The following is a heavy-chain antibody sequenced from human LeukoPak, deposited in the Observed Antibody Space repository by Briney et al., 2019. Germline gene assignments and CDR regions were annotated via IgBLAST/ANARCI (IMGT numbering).Heavy chain of an antibody. J-gene: IGHJ4*02. V-gene: IGHV1-2*02. CDR3: AREVVYCSITTCPLYGY. CDR1: GYTFTGYY. D-gene: IGHD2-2*01. Sequence: ASVKVSCKASGYTFTGYYMHWLRQAPGQGLEWMGWINPNSGGTNYAQKFQGRVTITRDTSVSTSYMELSSLRSDDTAVYYCAREVVYCSITTCPLYGYWGQGTLVTVSS. CDR2: INPNSGGT.